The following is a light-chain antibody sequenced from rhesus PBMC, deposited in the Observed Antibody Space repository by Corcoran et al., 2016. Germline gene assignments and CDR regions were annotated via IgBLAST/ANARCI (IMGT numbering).Light chain of an antibody. CDR1: SNDVGGYND. V-gene: IGLV2S9*01. CDR2: NVN. Sequence: QSALTQPRSVSKSLGQSVTISCTGTSNDVGGYNDVSWFQHHSGTAPRPLIYNVNKRPSGVSDRFSGSKYGNTASLTISGLQAEDEADYYCCSYRTGSNFIFGSGTRLTVL. J-gene: IGLJ1*01. CDR3: CSYRTGSNFI.